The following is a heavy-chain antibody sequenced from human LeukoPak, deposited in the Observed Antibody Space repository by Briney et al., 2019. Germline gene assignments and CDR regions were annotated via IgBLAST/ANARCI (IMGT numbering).Heavy chain of an antibody. V-gene: IGHV3-74*01. J-gene: IGHJ1*01. D-gene: IGHD3-22*01. CDR1: GCTFSNYW. CDR2: IKSDGST. CDR3: ARAPSEIGGYYPEYFRH. Sequence: PGGSLRLSCAASGCTFSNYWMHWVRQAPGKGLVWVSRIKSDGSTNYADSVKGRFTISRDNAKNTVSLQMNSLRAEDTGVYYCARAPSEIGGYYPEYFRHWGQGTLVTVSS.